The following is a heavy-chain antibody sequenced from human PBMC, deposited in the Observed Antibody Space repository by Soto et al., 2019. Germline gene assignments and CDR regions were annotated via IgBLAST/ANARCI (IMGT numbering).Heavy chain of an antibody. J-gene: IGHJ4*02. V-gene: IGHV3-64D*06. CDR1: GFTFSSYA. CDR2: ISTNGGST. Sequence: PGGSLRLSCAASGFTFSSYAMHWVRQAPGKGLEYVSSISTNGGSTDYADSVKGRFTISRDNSKNTVYLQMSSLRVEDTAVYCCVKGEYYYDSSGYYPFDYWGQGTLVTVSS. CDR3: VKGEYYYDSSGYYPFDY. D-gene: IGHD3-22*01.